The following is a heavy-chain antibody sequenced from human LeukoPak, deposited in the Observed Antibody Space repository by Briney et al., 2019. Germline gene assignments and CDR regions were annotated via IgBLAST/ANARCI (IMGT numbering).Heavy chain of an antibody. J-gene: IGHJ4*02. CDR3: ARGPRLHPGVLEWLSFFDY. Sequence: ASVKVSCKASGYTFTGYYMHWVRQAPGQGLEWMGWINPNSGGTNYAQKFQGRVTMTRDTSISTAYMELSRLRSDDTAVYYCARGPRLHPGVLEWLSFFDYWGQGTPVTVSS. CDR1: GYTFTGYY. V-gene: IGHV1-2*02. CDR2: INPNSGGT. D-gene: IGHD3-3*01.